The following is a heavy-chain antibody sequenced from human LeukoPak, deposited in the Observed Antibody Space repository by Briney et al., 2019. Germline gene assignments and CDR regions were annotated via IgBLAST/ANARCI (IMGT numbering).Heavy chain of an antibody. CDR2: IKEDGSEK. J-gene: IGHJ4*02. CDR1: GFTFSNYW. CDR3: AKGLYDFWSAIPGYFDY. V-gene: IGHV3-7*01. Sequence: AGGSLRLSCVASGFTFSNYWINWVRQAPGKGLEWVANIKEDGSEKYYVDSVKGRFTISRDNAKNSLYLQMSSLRDEDTAVYYCAKGLYDFWSAIPGYFDYWGQGTLVTVSS. D-gene: IGHD3-3*01.